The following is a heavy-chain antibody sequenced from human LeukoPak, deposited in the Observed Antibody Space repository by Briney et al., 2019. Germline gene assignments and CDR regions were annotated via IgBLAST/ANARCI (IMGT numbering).Heavy chain of an antibody. CDR3: AIDPIDATAF. CDR2: LGGSGRHI. V-gene: IGHV3-23*01. J-gene: IGHJ4*02. CDR1: GFTFSKYA. Sequence: PGGSLRLSCAASGFTFSKYAMSWVRQAPGKGLEWVSILGGSGRHIYYADSVQGRFTISRDNSMDTVYLQMNSLRVEDTAVYYCAIDPIDATAFWGQGTLVTVSS. D-gene: IGHD2-15*01.